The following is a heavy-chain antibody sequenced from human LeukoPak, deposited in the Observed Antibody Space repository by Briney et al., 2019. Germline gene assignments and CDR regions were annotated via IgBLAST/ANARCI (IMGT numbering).Heavy chain of an antibody. D-gene: IGHD2-21*02. CDR2: IIPILGIA. V-gene: IGHV1-69*04. J-gene: IGHJ4*02. CDR3: ARDVIVVVTAAPDYYFDY. CDR1: GGTFSSYA. Sequence: SVKVSCKASGGTFSSYAISWVRQAPGQGLEWMGRIIPILGIANYAQKFQGRVTITADKSTSTAYVELSSLRSEDTAVYYCARDVIVVVTAAPDYYFDYWGQGTLVTVSS.